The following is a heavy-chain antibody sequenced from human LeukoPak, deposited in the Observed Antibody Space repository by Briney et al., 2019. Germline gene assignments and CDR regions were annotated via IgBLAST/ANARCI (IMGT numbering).Heavy chain of an antibody. Sequence: SLXCTVSGGSISSGGYYWSWIRQPXGKGXEWIGYIYHSGSTYYNPSLKSRVTISVDRSKNQFSLKLSSVTAADTAVYYCAAITGTTPVDYWGQGTLVTVSS. CDR3: AAITGTTPVDY. D-gene: IGHD1-7*01. V-gene: IGHV4-30-2*01. J-gene: IGHJ4*02. CDR2: IYHSGST. CDR1: GGSISSGGYY.